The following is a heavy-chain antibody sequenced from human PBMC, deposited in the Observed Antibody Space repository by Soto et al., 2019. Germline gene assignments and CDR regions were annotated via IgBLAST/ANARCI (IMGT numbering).Heavy chain of an antibody. CDR1: GGTFSSYA. D-gene: IGHD3-22*01. CDR2: IIPIFGTA. Sequence: SVKVSCKASGGTFSSYAISWVRQAPGQGLEWMGGIIPIFGTANYAQKFQGRVTITADESTSTAYMELSSLRSEDTAVYYCARGRHYYDSSGDYPQNYGMDVWGQGTTLTVSS. V-gene: IGHV1-69*13. J-gene: IGHJ6*02. CDR3: ARGRHYYDSSGDYPQNYGMDV.